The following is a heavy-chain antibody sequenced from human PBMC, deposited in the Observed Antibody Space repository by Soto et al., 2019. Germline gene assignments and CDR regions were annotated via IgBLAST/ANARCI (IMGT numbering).Heavy chain of an antibody. D-gene: IGHD3-3*01. Sequence: EVQLLESGGGLVQPGGSLRLSCAASGFIFNNYDMAWVRQIPGKGLEWVSSVTHSGGSTYYADSVKGRFTISRDNSKSTLYVQMNSLRAEDTVVYYCAKVWSGRYFDCWGQGTLVTVSS. CDR3: AKVWSGRYFDC. CDR2: VTHSGGST. J-gene: IGHJ4*02. V-gene: IGHV3-23*01. CDR1: GFIFNNYD.